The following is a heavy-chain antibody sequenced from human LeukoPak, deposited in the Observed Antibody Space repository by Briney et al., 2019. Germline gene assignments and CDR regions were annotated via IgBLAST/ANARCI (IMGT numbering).Heavy chain of an antibody. V-gene: IGHV1-46*01. CDR2: INPSGGST. CDR1: GYTFTSYY. J-gene: IGHJ6*02. D-gene: IGHD3-10*01. Sequence: VASVKVSCKASGYTFTSYYMHWVRQAPGQGLEWMGIINPSGGSTSYAQKFQGRVTMTRDTSTSTVYMELSSLRSEDTAVYYCARVESGSGSYSYYYYGMDVWGQGTTVTVSS. CDR3: ARVESGSGSYSYYYYGMDV.